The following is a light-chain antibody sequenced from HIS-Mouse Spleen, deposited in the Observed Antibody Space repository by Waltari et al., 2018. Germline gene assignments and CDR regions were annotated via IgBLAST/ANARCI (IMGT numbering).Light chain of an antibody. CDR2: DVS. Sequence: QSALTQPRSVSGSPGQSVTISCTGTSSDVGGYNYVSWYQQHPGKAPKRMIYDVSKRPSGVPDRFSGSKSGNTASLTISVLQAEDEADYYCCSYAGSYTFVFGGGTKLTVL. CDR1: SSDVGGYNY. J-gene: IGLJ2*01. CDR3: CSYAGSYTFV. V-gene: IGLV2-11*01.